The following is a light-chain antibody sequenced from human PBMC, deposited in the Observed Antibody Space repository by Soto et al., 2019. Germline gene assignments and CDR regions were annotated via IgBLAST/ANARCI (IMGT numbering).Light chain of an antibody. J-gene: IGKJ1*01. CDR1: PSVTNY. Sequence: EIVLTQSPATLSLSPGERATLSRRASPSVTNYLAWYQQKPGQPPRLLIYGAFNRAAGIPARFSGSGSGTDFTLTISSLEPEDSAVYYCQQRNIWPPVTFGQGTKVDIK. CDR2: GAF. V-gene: IGKV3-11*01. CDR3: QQRNIWPPVT.